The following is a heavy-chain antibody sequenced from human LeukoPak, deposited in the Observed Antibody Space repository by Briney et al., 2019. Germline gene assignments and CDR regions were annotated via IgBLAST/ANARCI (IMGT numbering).Heavy chain of an antibody. CDR3: ARDRSGFDY. Sequence: GGSLRLSCAASGFTFSSYSMNWVRQAPGEGLEWVSYISSSSSTIYYADSVKSRFTISRDNAKNSLYLQMNSLRAEDTAVYYCARDRSGFDYWGQGTLATVSS. V-gene: IGHV3-48*01. J-gene: IGHJ4*02. CDR1: GFTFSSYS. D-gene: IGHD3-3*01. CDR2: ISSSSSTI.